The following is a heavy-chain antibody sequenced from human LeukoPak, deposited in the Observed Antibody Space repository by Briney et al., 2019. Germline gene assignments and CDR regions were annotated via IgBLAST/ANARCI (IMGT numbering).Heavy chain of an antibody. V-gene: IGHV3-23*01. D-gene: IGHD2-2*01. CDR3: AKDAYSPIVVVPGAIDWFDP. CDR2: ISGSGDST. J-gene: IGHJ5*02. Sequence: GGSLRLSCAASGFTFSSYAMSWVRQAPGKGLEWVSGISGSGDSTYYADSVKGRFTISRDNSKITLFLQMNSLRAEDTAVYYCAKDAYSPIVVVPGAIDWFDPWGQGTLVTVSS. CDR1: GFTFSSYA.